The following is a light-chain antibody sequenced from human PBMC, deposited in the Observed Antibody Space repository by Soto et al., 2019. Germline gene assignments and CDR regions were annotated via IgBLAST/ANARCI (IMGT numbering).Light chain of an antibody. CDR2: GAS. V-gene: IGKV3-20*01. Sequence: EIVLTQSPGTLSLYPGDRATLSCRAGQSVSSSYLAWYQQKPGQAPRLLIYGASSRATGIPDRFSGSGSGTDFTLTISRLEPEDFAVYYCQQYGSSPLTFGGGTKVEIK. J-gene: IGKJ4*01. CDR3: QQYGSSPLT. CDR1: QSVSSSY.